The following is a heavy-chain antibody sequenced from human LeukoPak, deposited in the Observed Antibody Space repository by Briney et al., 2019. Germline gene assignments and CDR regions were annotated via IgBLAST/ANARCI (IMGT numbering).Heavy chain of an antibody. D-gene: IGHD4-17*01. CDR3: AILTTVTSNFDY. J-gene: IGHJ4*02. CDR1: GGSISSSNW. Sequence: SGTLSLTCAVTGGSISSSNWCGWVRQPPGKGLEWIGEIYHSGSNNLNPTLKSRVTLPVDKSKKQFSLTLNSLTAAGRAGYYFAILTTVTSNFDYWGRGTVVRVS. CDR2: IYHSGSN. V-gene: IGHV4-4*02.